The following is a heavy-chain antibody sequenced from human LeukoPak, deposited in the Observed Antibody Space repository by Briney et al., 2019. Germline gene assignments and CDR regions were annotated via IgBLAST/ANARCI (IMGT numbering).Heavy chain of an antibody. CDR1: GGSISSSSYY. V-gene: IGHV4-39*01. CDR2: IYYGGST. CDR3: ARQVRRAAAGAYYFDY. D-gene: IGHD6-13*01. Sequence: SETLSLTCTVSGGSISSSSYYWGWIRQPPGRGLEWIGSIYYGGSTYYNPSLKSRVTISVDTSKNQFSLKLSSVTAADTAVYYCARQVRRAAAGAYYFDYWGQGTLVTVSS. J-gene: IGHJ4*02.